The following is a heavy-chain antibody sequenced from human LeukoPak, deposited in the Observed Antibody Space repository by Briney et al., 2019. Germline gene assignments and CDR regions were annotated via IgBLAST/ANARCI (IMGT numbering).Heavy chain of an antibody. V-gene: IGHV3-23*01. CDR3: AKAPVTTCRGAFCYPFDY. D-gene: IGHD2-15*01. J-gene: IGHJ4*02. Sequence: ETLSLTCTVSGGSISSSSYYWGWIRQPPGKGLEWVSAISGSGGSTYYADSVKGRFTISRDNSKNTLFLQMNRLRPEDAAVYYCAKAPVTTCRGAFCYPFDYWGLGTLVTVSS. CDR2: ISGSGGST. CDR1: GGSISSSSYY.